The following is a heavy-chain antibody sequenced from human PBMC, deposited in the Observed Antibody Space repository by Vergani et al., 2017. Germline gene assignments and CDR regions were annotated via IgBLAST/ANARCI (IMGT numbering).Heavy chain of an antibody. Sequence: QVQLVQSGAEVKKPGSSVKVSCKASGGTFSSYAISWVRQAPGQGLEWMGGIIPIFGTVNYAQKFQGRVTITADESTSTAYMELSSLRSEDTVVYYCARDRWDTAMVSGAFDIWGQGTMVTVSS. J-gene: IGHJ3*02. D-gene: IGHD5-18*01. CDR2: IIPIFGTV. CDR1: GGTFSSYA. V-gene: IGHV1-69*01. CDR3: ARDRWDTAMVSGAFDI.